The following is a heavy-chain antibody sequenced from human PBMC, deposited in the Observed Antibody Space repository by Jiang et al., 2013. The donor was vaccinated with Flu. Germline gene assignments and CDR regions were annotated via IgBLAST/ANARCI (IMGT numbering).Heavy chain of an antibody. V-gene: IGHV4-34*01. CDR3: ARDSITVTTSFDY. D-gene: IGHD4-17*01. CDR1: GGSFSGYY. Sequence: SLTCAVYGGSFSGYYWSWIRQPPGKGLEWIGEINHSGSTNYNPSLKSRVTISVDTSKNQFSLKLSSVTAADTAVYYCARDSITVTTSFDYWGQGTLVTVSS. J-gene: IGHJ4*02. CDR2: INHSGST.